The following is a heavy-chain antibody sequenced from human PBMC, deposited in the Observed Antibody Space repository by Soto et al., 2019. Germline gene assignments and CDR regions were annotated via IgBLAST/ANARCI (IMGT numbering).Heavy chain of an antibody. V-gene: IGHV3-21*01. CDR2: ISSTGTYI. Sequence: EVQLVESGGGLVKPGGSPRLSCVASGFTFRTYSLSWVRQAPGKGLEWVSSISSTGTYIYYADSMKGRFTVSRDNARNSVYLLMNRLRAEDTAVYYCARINWGNWFDSWGQGTLVTVSS. CDR1: GFTFRTYS. CDR3: ARINWGNWFDS. D-gene: IGHD7-27*01. J-gene: IGHJ5*01.